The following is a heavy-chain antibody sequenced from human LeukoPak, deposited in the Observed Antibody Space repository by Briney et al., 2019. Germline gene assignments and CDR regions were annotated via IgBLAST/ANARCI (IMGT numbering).Heavy chain of an antibody. D-gene: IGHD3-10*01. CDR3: ARDRYGSGSYYKSCFDP. CDR1: GGSISTYY. Sequence: SETLSLTCPVSGGSISTYYWSWIRQPAGKGLEWIGRIYTSGSTNYNPSLKSRVTMSVDTSKNQFSLKLTSVTAADTAVYYCARDRYGSGSYYKSCFDPWGQGTLVTVSS. V-gene: IGHV4-4*07. CDR2: IYTSGST. J-gene: IGHJ5*02.